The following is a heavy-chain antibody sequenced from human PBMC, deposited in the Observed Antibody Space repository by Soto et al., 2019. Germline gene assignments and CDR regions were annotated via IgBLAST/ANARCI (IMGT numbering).Heavy chain of an antibody. V-gene: IGHV3-23*01. D-gene: IGHD1-7*01. Sequence: GSLILACAASGFTFSSYVMSWVRQAPGKGLEWVSVISGSGGSTYYADSVKGRFTISRDNSKNTLYLQMNSLRAEDTAVYYCAKAPTNWNYGYYFDFWGQGTMVTVSS. CDR3: AKAPTNWNYGYYFDF. J-gene: IGHJ4*02. CDR1: GFTFSSYV. CDR2: ISGSGGST.